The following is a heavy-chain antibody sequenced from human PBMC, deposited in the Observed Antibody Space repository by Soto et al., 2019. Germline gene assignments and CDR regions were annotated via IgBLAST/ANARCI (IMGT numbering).Heavy chain of an antibody. CDR3: AKDREVRVQLWLKSDGMDV. CDR1: GFTFSSYA. V-gene: IGHV3-23*01. J-gene: IGHJ6*02. CDR2: ISGSGGST. Sequence: GGSLGLSCAASGFTFSSYAVSWVRQAPGKGLEWVSAISGSGGSTYYADSVKGRFTISRDNSKNTLYLQMNSLRAEDTAVYYCAKDREVRVQLWLKSDGMDVWGQGTTVTVSS. D-gene: IGHD5-18*01.